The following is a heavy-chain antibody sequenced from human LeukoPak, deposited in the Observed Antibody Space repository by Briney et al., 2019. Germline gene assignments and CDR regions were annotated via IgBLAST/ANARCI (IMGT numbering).Heavy chain of an antibody. D-gene: IGHD3-10*01. V-gene: IGHV4-34*01. Sequence: PSETLSLTCAVSGGSFSGYYWTWIRQPPGKGLEWIGEINHSGSANYSPSLSSRVTISLDMSENQFSLKLTSVTAADTAVYYCARGRAGGVVRGVIHIDYWGQGTLVTVSS. CDR1: GGSFSGYY. CDR3: ARGRAGGVVRGVIHIDY. J-gene: IGHJ4*02. CDR2: INHSGSA.